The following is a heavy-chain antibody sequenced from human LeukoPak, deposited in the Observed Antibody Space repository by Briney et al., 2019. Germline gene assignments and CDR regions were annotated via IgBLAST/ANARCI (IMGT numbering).Heavy chain of an antibody. Sequence: ASVKVSCEASGYTFTSYYMHWVRQAPGQGLEWMGWINPNSGGTNYAQKFQGRVTMTRDTSISTAYMELSRLRSDDTAVYYCASEGEDYYGSGSYSTFDYWGQGTLVTVSS. CDR2: INPNSGGT. J-gene: IGHJ4*02. V-gene: IGHV1-2*02. CDR1: GYTFTSYY. D-gene: IGHD3-10*01. CDR3: ASEGEDYYGSGSYSTFDY.